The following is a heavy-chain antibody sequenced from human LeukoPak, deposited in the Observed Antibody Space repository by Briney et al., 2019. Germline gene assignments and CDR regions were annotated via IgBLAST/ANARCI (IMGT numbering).Heavy chain of an antibody. V-gene: IGHV3-7*03. CDR1: GFTFSSYW. J-gene: IGHJ6*02. D-gene: IGHD2-2*01. CDR2: IKQDGSEK. Sequence: GGSLRLSCAASGFTFSSYWMSWVRQAPGKGLEWVANIKQDGSEKYYVDSVKGRFTISRDNAKNSLYLQMNSLRSEDTAVYYCASSSPDIVVVPAAYYYYGMDVWGQGTTVTVSS. CDR3: ASSSPDIVVVPAAYYYYGMDV.